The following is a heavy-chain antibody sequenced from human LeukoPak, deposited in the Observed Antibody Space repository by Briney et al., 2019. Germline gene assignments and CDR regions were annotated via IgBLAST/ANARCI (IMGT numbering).Heavy chain of an antibody. CDR2: ISAYNGNT. CDR3: ARDRRAYSGYDYYYYYGMDV. Sequence: ASVKVSCKASGYTFTSYGFSWVRQAPGQGLEWMGWISAYNGNTNYAQKLQGRVTMTTDTSTSTAYMELRSLRPDDTAVYYCARDRRAYSGYDYYYYYGMDVWGQGTTVTVSS. V-gene: IGHV1-18*01. J-gene: IGHJ6*02. CDR1: GYTFTSYG. D-gene: IGHD5-12*01.